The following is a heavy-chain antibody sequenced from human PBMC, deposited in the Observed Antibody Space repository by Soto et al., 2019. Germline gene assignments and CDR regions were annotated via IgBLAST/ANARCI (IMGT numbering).Heavy chain of an antibody. Sequence: PAERLSSNGDVSVGSIRRYYGCWIRQPAGKGLEWIGRIYTSGSTNYNPSLKSRVTMSVVXXXXXFXLXVXXXTAAXTAVYYCTTSGRFLLDSFDFWGLGAIVIVS. D-gene: IGHD2-21*01. J-gene: IGHJ3*01. CDR1: VGSIRRYY. CDR3: TTSGRFLLDSFDF. CDR2: IYTSGST. V-gene: IGHV4-4*07.